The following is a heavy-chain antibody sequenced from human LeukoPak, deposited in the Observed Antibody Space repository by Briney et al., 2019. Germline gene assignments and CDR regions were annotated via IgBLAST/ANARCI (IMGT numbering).Heavy chain of an antibody. CDR2: INWNGGST. J-gene: IGHJ4*02. Sequence: GGSLRLSCAASGFTFDDYGMSWVRQAPGKGLEWVSGINWNGGSTGYADSVKGRFTISRDNAKNTLYLQMNSLRAGDTAVYYCARVPNYDFWSGYWAYFDYWGQGTLVTVSS. CDR1: GFTFDDYG. CDR3: ARVPNYDFWSGYWAYFDY. D-gene: IGHD3-3*01. V-gene: IGHV3-20*04.